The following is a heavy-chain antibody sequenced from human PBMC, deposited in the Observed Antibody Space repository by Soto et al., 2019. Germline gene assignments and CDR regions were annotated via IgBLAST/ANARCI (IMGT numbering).Heavy chain of an antibody. V-gene: IGHV3-48*02. CDR3: AREDIMGTRSFDY. Sequence: EVQLVESGGGLVQPGGSLRLSCGVSGFMFSGYSMNWVRQAPGKGLQWLSYICSRSQTIYYADSVKGRFTISRDNAKNSLYLQMNSLRDDDTAVYFCAREDIMGTRSFDYWGQGTRVSVSS. CDR1: GFMFSGYS. CDR2: ICSRSQTI. D-gene: IGHD1-26*01. J-gene: IGHJ4*02.